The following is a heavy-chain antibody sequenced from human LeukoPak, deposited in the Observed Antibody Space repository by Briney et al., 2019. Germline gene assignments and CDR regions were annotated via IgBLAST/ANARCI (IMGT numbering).Heavy chain of an antibody. V-gene: IGHV3-23*01. CDR2: ISGSGGST. Sequence: GGSLRLSCAASGFTFSDYYMSWVRQAPGKGLEWVSAISGSGGSTYYADSVKGRFTISRDNSKNTLYLQMNSLRAEDTAVYYCAKGFDVVVPAAFDYWGQGTLVTVSS. J-gene: IGHJ4*02. CDR1: GFTFSDYY. CDR3: AKGFDVVVPAAFDY. D-gene: IGHD2-2*01.